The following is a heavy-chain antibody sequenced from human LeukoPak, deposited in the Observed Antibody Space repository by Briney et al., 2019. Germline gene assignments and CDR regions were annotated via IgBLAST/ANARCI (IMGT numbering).Heavy chain of an antibody. CDR1: GFTFVDYA. J-gene: IGHJ6*02. D-gene: IGHD3-10*01. CDR2: ISGDGGST. Sequence: GGSLRLSCAASGFTFVDYAMHWVRQAPGKGLEWVSLISGDGGSTYYADSVKGRFTISRDNSKNSLYLQMNSLRTEDTALYYCAKANYGSGSYYYYYGMDVWGQGTTVTVSS. CDR3: AKANYGSGSYYYYYGMDV. V-gene: IGHV3-43*02.